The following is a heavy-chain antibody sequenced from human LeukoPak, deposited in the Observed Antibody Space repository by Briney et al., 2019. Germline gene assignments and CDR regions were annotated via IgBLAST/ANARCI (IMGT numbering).Heavy chain of an antibody. V-gene: IGHV4-61*08. CDR1: GGSVSSGGYY. J-gene: IGHJ4*02. D-gene: IGHD3-22*01. CDR3: ARDYYDSSGYYDY. CDR2: VYYSGNT. Sequence: PSETLSLTCTVSGGSVSSGGYYWSWIRQPPGKGLEWIGYVYYSGNTNYNPSLKGRVTISVDTSKNQFALKLSSVTAADTAVYYCARDYYDSSGYYDYWGQGALVTVSS.